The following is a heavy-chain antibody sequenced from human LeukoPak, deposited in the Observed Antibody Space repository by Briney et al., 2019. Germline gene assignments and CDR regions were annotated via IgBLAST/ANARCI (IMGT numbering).Heavy chain of an antibody. CDR1: GYTLTELS. CDR2: FDPEDGET. V-gene: IGHV1-24*01. CDR3: ATHRLFGGAFL. J-gene: IGHJ4*02. Sequence: ASVKVSCKVSGYTLTELSMHWVRQPPGKGREWRGGFDPEDGETIYAQKFQGRVTMTEDTSTDTAYMELSSLRSEDTAVYYCATHRLFGGAFLWGQGTLVTVSS. D-gene: IGHD3-16*01.